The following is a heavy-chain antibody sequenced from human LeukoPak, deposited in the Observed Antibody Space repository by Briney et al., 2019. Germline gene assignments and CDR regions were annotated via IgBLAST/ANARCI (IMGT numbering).Heavy chain of an antibody. CDR3: ARGRPHGNDY. D-gene: IGHD4-23*01. V-gene: IGHV3-23*01. CDR2: ISDSGSST. J-gene: IGHJ4*02. CDR1: GFTFSSYA. Sequence: GGSLRLSCAASGFTFSSYAMSWVRQAPGKGLEWVSGISDSGSSTNYAASVKGRFTIARDNSKNTLYLQMNSLRVEDTAVYYCARGRPHGNDYWGQGTLVTVSS.